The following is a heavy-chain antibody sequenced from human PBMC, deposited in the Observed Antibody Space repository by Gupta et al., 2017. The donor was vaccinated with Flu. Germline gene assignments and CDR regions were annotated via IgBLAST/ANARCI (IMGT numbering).Heavy chain of an antibody. CDR2: INPDNGAT. J-gene: IGHJ4*02. CDR1: GYMFTGYA. D-gene: IGHD3-22*01. CDR3: ARDLYFYDSSGYSRFPHY. Sequence: QVHLVQSGAEVRKPGASVRVSCQASGYMFTGYAIHWVRQAPGHGLEWMGWINPDNGATTYGHNFQGRVIMTRDTSITTVYMELSRLTSNDTALYYCARDLYFYDSSGYSRFPHYWGQGALVIVSS. V-gene: IGHV1-2*07.